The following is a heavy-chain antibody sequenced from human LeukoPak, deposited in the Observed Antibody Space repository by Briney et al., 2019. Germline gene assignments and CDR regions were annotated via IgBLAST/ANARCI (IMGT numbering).Heavy chain of an antibody. Sequence: SETLSLTCAVYGGSFSGYYWNWIRQPPGKGLEWIGEINHRGSTNYNPSLKSRVTISVDTSKKQFSLKLSSVTAADTAVYYCARDLTGSDAFDIWGQGTMVTVSS. V-gene: IGHV4-34*01. CDR1: GGSFSGYY. CDR3: ARDLTGSDAFDI. D-gene: IGHD1-26*01. J-gene: IGHJ3*02. CDR2: INHRGST.